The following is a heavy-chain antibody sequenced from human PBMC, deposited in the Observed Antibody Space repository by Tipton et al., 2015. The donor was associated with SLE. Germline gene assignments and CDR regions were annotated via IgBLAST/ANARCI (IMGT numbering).Heavy chain of an antibody. CDR2: ISADNGKT. CDR1: GYTFTAYG. Sequence: QVQLVQSGAEVKKPGASVKGSCKASGYTFTAYGFNWVRQAPGQGLEWLGWISADNGKTIYAQKLQGRLTMTTDTSTSTAYMELRSLCSDDTAAYYCAREDPGGYSYGRSYYFDYWGQGTLVAVSS. CDR3: AREDPGGYSYGRSYYFDY. J-gene: IGHJ4*02. V-gene: IGHV1-18*01. D-gene: IGHD5-18*01.